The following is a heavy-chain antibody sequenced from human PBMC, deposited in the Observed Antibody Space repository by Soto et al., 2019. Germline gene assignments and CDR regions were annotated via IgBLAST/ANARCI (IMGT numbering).Heavy chain of an antibody. V-gene: IGHV3-30-3*01. CDR1: GFTFSSYA. D-gene: IGHD6-19*01. CDR2: ISYDGSNK. CDR3: ARESSGWTAEYFQH. Sequence: PGGSLRLSCAASGFTFSSYAMHWVRQAPGKGLEWVAVISYDGSNKYYADSVKGRFTISRDNSKNTLYLQMNSLRAEDTAVYYCARESSGWTAEYFQHWGQGTLVTAPQ. J-gene: IGHJ1*01.